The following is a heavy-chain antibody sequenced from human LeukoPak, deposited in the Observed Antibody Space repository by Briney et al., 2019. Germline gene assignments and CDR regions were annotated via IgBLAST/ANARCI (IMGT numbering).Heavy chain of an antibody. CDR1: GGSVNSGGYY. CDR2: IYYSGRT. D-gene: IGHD4-17*01. V-gene: IGHV4-31*03. Sequence: TPSQTLSLTCTVSGGSVNSGGYYWTWIRQHPGKGLEWLGYIYYSGRTYHNPSLKSRITISLDTSKNQFSPNLTSVSAADTAFYFCARSSDYGDYDWGQGTLITVSS. J-gene: IGHJ4*02. CDR3: ARSSDYGDYD.